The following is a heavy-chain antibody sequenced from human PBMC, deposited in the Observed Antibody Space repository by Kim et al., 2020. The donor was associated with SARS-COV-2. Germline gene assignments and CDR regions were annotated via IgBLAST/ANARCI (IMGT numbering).Heavy chain of an antibody. CDR3: ARGLGATAPFDY. D-gene: IGHD1-26*01. J-gene: IGHJ4*02. CDR1: GGSISSGDYY. Sequence: SETLSLTCTVSGGSISSGDYYWSWIRQPPGKGLEWIGYIYYSGSTYYNPSLKSRVTISVDTSKNQFPLKLSSVTAADTAVYYCARGLGATAPFDYWGQGTLVTVSS. V-gene: IGHV4-30-4*01. CDR2: IYYSGST.